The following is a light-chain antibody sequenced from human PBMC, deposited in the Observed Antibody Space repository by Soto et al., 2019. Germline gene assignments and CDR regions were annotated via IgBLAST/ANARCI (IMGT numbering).Light chain of an antibody. J-gene: IGKJ5*01. CDR1: RTIDIY. Sequence: DIQMTQSPSSLSAALCYRVTVTSGASRTIDIYLNWYQQKPGRAPELLVYATSSLQSGVPSRFTGGGSGTHFTLTISGLQPEDFATYFCQQSYNTPITFGQGTRLEI. CDR2: ATS. CDR3: QQSYNTPIT. V-gene: IGKV1-39*01.